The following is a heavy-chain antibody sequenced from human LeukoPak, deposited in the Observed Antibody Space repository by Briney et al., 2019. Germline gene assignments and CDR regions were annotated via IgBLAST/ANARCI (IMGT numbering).Heavy chain of an antibody. Sequence: SETLSLTCTVSGYSISSGYFWGLIRQPPGKGLEWIGSIYHSGSTYYNPSLKSRVTISVDTSKNQFSLKLSSVTAADTAVYYCARDRLTEPVIVVVTAINYFDYWGQGTLVTVSS. V-gene: IGHV4-38-2*02. CDR3: ARDRLTEPVIVVVTAINYFDY. D-gene: IGHD2-21*02. J-gene: IGHJ4*02. CDR1: GYSISSGYF. CDR2: IYHSGST.